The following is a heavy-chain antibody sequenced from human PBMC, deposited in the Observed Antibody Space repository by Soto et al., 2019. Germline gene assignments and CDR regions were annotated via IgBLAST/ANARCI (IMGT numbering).Heavy chain of an antibody. CDR1: GFSVSNNY. CDR3: ARQNLGRYSNRDGYHPWGDHFDQ. J-gene: IGHJ4*02. D-gene: IGHD3-16*01. V-gene: IGHV3-53*01. Sequence: EEHLEESGGGLIQPGGFLRLSCVASGFSVSNNYMAWVRQAPGKGLEWISLIYPAGTTYYADSVKDRFTISRDSSRNIVFLQINSLGAEDTAVYYCARQNLGRYSNRDGYHPWGDHFDQWGQGTLVTVSS. CDR2: IYPAGTT.